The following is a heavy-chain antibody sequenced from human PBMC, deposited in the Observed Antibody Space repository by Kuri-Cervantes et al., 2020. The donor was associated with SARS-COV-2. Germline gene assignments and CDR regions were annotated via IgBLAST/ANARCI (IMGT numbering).Heavy chain of an antibody. V-gene: IGHV4-59*08. J-gene: IGHJ4*02. Sequence: SETLSLTCTVSGGSISSYYWSWIRQPPGKGLEWIGYIYYSGSTNYNPSLKSRVTISVDTSKNQFSLKLSSVTAADTAVYYRARQGSSGWYLGYWGQGNLVTVSS. CDR3: ARQGSSGWYLGY. CDR2: IYYSGST. CDR1: GGSISSYY. D-gene: IGHD6-19*01.